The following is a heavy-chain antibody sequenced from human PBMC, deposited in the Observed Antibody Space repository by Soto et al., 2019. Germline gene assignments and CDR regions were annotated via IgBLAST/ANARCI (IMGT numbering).Heavy chain of an antibody. CDR2: IYHSGST. Sequence: SENLSLTCAVSGGSISSGGYSWSWIRQPPGKGLEWIGYIYHSGSTYCNPSLKSRVTISVDRSKNQFSLKLSSVTAADTAVYYCARGLGYYEFWRGYARFDPCRQGIRVTVS. CDR1: GGSISSGGYS. CDR3: ARGLGYYEFWRGYARFDP. D-gene: IGHD3-3*01. V-gene: IGHV4-30-2*01. J-gene: IGHJ5*02.